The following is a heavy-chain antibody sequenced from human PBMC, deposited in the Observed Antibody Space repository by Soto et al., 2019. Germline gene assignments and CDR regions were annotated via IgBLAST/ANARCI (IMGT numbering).Heavy chain of an antibody. V-gene: IGHV4-30-2*01. Sequence: QLQLQESGSGLVKPSQTLSLTCAVSGGSISGTTYSWSWIRQPPGKGLEWIAYIYDSGNTYYNPSLKSQFSISVDRSKNQFSLKLSSVTAADTAVYYCARGQGAAAGHSNFDYWGQGALVTVSS. J-gene: IGHJ4*02. D-gene: IGHD6-13*01. CDR2: IYDSGNT. CDR1: GGSISGTTYS. CDR3: ARGQGAAAGHSNFDY.